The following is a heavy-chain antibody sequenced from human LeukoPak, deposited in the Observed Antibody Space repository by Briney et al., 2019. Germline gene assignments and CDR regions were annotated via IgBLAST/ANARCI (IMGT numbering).Heavy chain of an antibody. D-gene: IGHD5-24*01. V-gene: IGHV4-39*01. CDR2: IYYSGST. Sequence: PSETLSLTCTVSSGSISSSSYYWGWTRQPPGKGLEWIGSIYYSGSTYYNPSLKSRVTISVDTSKNQFSLKLSSVTAADTAVYYCARRGGYNAFRYYYMDVWGKGTTVTVSS. J-gene: IGHJ6*03. CDR3: ARRGGYNAFRYYYMDV. CDR1: SGSISSSSYY.